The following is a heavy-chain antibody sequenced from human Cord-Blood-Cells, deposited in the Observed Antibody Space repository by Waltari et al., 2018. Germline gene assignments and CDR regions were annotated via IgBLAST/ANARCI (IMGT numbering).Heavy chain of an antibody. D-gene: IGHD6-13*01. CDR3: ARVEAAAPGGMDV. J-gene: IGHJ6*02. V-gene: IGHV1-2*04. CDR2: INPNSGGT. Sequence: QVQLVQSGAEVKKPGASVKVSCKASGYTFTGYYMHWVRQAPGQGLEWMVWINPNSGGTNYAQKFQGWVTMTMDTSISTAYMELSRLRSDDTAVYYCARVEAAAPGGMDVWGQGTTVTVSS. CDR1: GYTFTGYY.